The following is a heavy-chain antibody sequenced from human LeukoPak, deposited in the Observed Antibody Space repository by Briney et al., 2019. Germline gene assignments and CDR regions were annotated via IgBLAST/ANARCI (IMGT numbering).Heavy chain of an antibody. D-gene: IGHD1-26*01. J-gene: IGHJ5*02. Sequence: GGSLRLSCAASGFTFSSFAMTWVRQAPGKGLQWVSAISGSGVSTHYADSVKGRFTISRDNSKHTLFLQMNRLRAEDTAIYYCAKDLGDYSGSYYNCFDPWGQGTLVTVSS. CDR1: GFTFSSFA. CDR3: AKDLGDYSGSYYNCFDP. CDR2: ISGSGVST. V-gene: IGHV3-23*01.